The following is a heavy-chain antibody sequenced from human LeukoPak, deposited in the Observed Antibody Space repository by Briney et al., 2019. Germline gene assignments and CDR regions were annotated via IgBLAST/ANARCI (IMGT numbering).Heavy chain of an antibody. J-gene: IGHJ6*03. CDR3: ARVHYYGSGSYVTAFYYYMDV. CDR1: GGTFSSYA. D-gene: IGHD3-10*01. Sequence: ASVKVSCKASGGTFSSYAISWARQAPGQGLEWMGGIIPIFGTANYAQKFQGRVTITADESTSTAYMELSSLRSEDTAVYYCARVHYYGSGSYVTAFYYYMDVWGKGTTVTVSS. CDR2: IIPIFGTA. V-gene: IGHV1-69*13.